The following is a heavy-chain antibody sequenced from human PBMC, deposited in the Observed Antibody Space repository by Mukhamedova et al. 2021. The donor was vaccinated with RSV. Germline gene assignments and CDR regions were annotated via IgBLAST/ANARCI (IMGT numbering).Heavy chain of an antibody. CDR2: ISLDGSKK. CDR3: ATYGGLSTWGSFFDA. Sequence: TFSNYAMHWVRQAPGKGLEWVAVISLDGSKKYYADSVKGRLTISRDNSKNTLYLQMNSLRAEDTALYYCATYGGLSTWGSFFDA. D-gene: IGHD4-23*01. J-gene: IGHJ3*01. CDR1: TFSNYA. V-gene: IGHV3-30-3*01.